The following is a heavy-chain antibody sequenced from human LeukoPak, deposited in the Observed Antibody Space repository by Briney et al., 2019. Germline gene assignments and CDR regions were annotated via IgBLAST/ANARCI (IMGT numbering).Heavy chain of an antibody. CDR3: ARNHDSSGYVDY. CDR2: MNPNSGNT. D-gene: IGHD3-22*01. V-gene: IGHV1-8*03. J-gene: IGHJ4*02. CDR1: GYTFTSYD. Sequence: ASVKVSCKASGYTFTSYDINWVRQATGQGLEWMGWMNPNSGNTGYAQKFQGRVTITRNTSISTAYMELSSLRSEDTAVYYCARNHDSSGYVDYWGQGTLVTVSS.